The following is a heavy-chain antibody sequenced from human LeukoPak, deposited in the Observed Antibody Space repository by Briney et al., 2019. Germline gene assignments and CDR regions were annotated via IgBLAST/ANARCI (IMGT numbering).Heavy chain of an antibody. J-gene: IGHJ4*02. CDR3: AREPPVVTGYFDY. D-gene: IGHD3-10*01. Sequence: SETLSLTCTVSGYSVTTGYYWGWIRQTPERGLEWIGSVSHRGITYYSPSLQSRVTISVDTSKNQLSLKLSSVTAADTAVYYCAREPPVVTGYFDYWGQGTLVTVSS. CDR2: VSHRGIT. CDR1: GYSVTTGYY. V-gene: IGHV4-38-2*02.